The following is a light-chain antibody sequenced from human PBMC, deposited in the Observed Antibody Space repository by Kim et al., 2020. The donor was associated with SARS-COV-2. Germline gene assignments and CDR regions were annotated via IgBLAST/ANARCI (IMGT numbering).Light chain of an antibody. J-gene: IGLJ3*02. V-gene: IGLV3-19*01. CDR2: GKN. CDR3: NSRDSSGNHWV. Sequence: AFGHTARITCQGASLRSYYASWYQQKPGQAPVLVIYGKNNRPSGIPDRFSGSSSGNTASLTITGAQAEDESDYYCNSRDSSGNHWVFGGGTKLTVL. CDR1: SLRSYY.